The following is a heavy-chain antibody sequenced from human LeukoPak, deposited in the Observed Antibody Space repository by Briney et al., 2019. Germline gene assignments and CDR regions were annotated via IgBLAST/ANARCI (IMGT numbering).Heavy chain of an antibody. Sequence: ASVKVSCKASGYAFSAYYLHWVRQAPGQGLEYMGWINPNSGGTNYAPKFQGRVTMTRDTSISTAYMDLSRLRSDDTAVYYCARLGDTSDFYQYYFDYWAREPWSPSPQ. CDR1: GYAFSAYY. D-gene: IGHD3-22*01. J-gene: IGHJ4*02. V-gene: IGHV1-2*02. CDR3: ARLGDTSDFYQYYFDY. CDR2: INPNSGGT.